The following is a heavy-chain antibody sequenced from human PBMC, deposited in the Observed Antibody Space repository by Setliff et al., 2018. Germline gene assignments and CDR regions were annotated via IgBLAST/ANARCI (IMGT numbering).Heavy chain of an antibody. CDR2: IYWDDDK. V-gene: IGHV2-5*02. CDR3: AHRRGDYYDSSGYYYDY. J-gene: IGHJ4*02. CDR1: GFSLSTSGVG. Sequence: GSGPTLVNPTQTLTLTCTFSGFSLSTSGVGVGWIRQPPGKALEWLALIYWDDDKRYSPSLKSRLTITKDTSKNQVVLTMTNMDPVDTATYYCAHRRGDYYDSSGYYYDYWGQGTLVNRLL. D-gene: IGHD3-22*01.